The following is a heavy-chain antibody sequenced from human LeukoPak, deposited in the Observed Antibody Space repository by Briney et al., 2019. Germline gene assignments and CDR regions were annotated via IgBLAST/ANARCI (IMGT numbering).Heavy chain of an antibody. D-gene: IGHD1-26*01. Sequence: GGSLGLSCAASGFTFTSYWMSWVRQAPGKGLEWVANINQDGSEKYYVDSVKGRFTISRDNAKKSLYLQMNSLRAEDTAVYYCARAQWELDYWGQGTLVTVSS. J-gene: IGHJ4*02. CDR3: ARAQWELDY. CDR1: GFTFTSYW. CDR2: INQDGSEK. V-gene: IGHV3-7*03.